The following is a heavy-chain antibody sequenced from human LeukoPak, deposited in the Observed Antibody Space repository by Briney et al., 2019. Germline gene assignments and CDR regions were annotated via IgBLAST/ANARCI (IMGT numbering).Heavy chain of an antibody. CDR2: ISAYNGNT. D-gene: IGHD3-22*01. Sequence: GASVKVSCKASGYTFTSYGISWVRQAPGQGLEWMGWISAYNGNTNYAQKLQGRVTMTTDTSTSTAYMELRSLRSEDTAVYYCAREIGVISPHGFDPWGQGTLVTVSS. CDR1: GYTFTSYG. V-gene: IGHV1-18*01. J-gene: IGHJ5*02. CDR3: AREIGVISPHGFDP.